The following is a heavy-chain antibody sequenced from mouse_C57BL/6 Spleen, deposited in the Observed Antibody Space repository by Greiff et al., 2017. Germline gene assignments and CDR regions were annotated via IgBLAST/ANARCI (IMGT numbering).Heavy chain of an antibody. CDR3: ARSPVTTVGATGEDY. Sequence: QVQLKQPGAELVRPGSSVKLSCKASGYTFTSYWMHWVKQRPIQGLEWIGNIDPSDSETHYNQKFKDKATLTVDKSSSTAYMQLSSLTSEDSAVYYCARSPVTTVGATGEDYWGQGTTRTVSS. CDR1: GYTFTSYW. D-gene: IGHD1-1*01. J-gene: IGHJ2*01. V-gene: IGHV1-52*01. CDR2: IDPSDSET.